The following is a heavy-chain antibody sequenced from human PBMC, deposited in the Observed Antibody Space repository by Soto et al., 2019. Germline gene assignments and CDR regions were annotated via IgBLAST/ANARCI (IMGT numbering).Heavy chain of an antibody. CDR2: ISSSSSTI. J-gene: IGHJ6*02. CDR1: GFTFSSYS. V-gene: IGHV3-48*02. CDR3: ARGGDYSNYGWYYYYYYGMDV. Sequence: PGGSLRLSCAASGFTFSSYSMNWVRQAPGKGLEWLSYISSSSSTIYYADSVKGRFTISRDNAKNSLYLQMNSLRDEDTAVYYCARGGDYSNYGWYYYYYYGMDVWGQGTTVTVSS. D-gene: IGHD4-4*01.